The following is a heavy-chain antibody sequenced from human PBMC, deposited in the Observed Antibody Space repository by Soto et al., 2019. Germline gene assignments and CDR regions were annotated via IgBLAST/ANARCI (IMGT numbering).Heavy chain of an antibody. CDR1: GYSFTKFW. Sequence: SLKISCEGSGYSFTKFWIAWVRQTPGKGLEWMGIIYPGDSDVTYSPSFQGQVIISVDNSISTAYLQWNTLKASDSAIYYCARDSSSWPLDYWGQGTLVTVSS. CDR2: IYPGDSDV. J-gene: IGHJ4*02. D-gene: IGHD3-22*01. V-gene: IGHV5-51*01. CDR3: ARDSSSWPLDY.